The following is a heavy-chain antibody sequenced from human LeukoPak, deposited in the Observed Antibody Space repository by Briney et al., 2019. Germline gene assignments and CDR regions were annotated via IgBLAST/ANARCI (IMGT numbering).Heavy chain of an antibody. D-gene: IGHD4-17*01. V-gene: IGHV4-59*01. Sequence: SETLSLTCTVSGGSISSYHWSWIRQPPGKGLEWIGYIYYSGSTNYNPSLKSRVTISVDTSKNQFSLKLSSVTAADTAVYYCAREGYGDYYFDYWGQGTLATVSS. CDR1: GGSISSYH. CDR2: IYYSGST. J-gene: IGHJ4*02. CDR3: AREGYGDYYFDY.